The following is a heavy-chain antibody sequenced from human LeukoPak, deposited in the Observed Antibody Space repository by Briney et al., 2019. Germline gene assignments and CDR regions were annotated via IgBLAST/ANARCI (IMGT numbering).Heavy chain of an antibody. CDR2: IYYSGST. D-gene: IGHD3-22*01. CDR1: GGSISSSSYY. J-gene: IGHJ3*01. CDR3: AKSTYYYDTFVNAFDL. V-gene: IGHV4-39*07. Sequence: SETLSLTCTVSGGSISSSSYYWGWIRQPPGKGLEWIGSIYYSGSTYYNPSLKSRVTISVDTSKNQFSLKLSSVTAADTAVYYCAKSTYYYDTFVNAFDLWGQGTVVTVSS.